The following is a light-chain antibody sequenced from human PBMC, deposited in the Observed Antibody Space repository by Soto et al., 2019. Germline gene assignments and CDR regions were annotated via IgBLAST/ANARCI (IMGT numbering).Light chain of an antibody. Sequence: EIVLTQSPGTLSLSPGERATLSCRASQSVTSNYLAWSQQKPGQAPRLLIYGASSRATGIPDRFSGSGSGTDFALSISRLEPEDFSVFYCQQYGSSPFPFGPETKVDIK. V-gene: IGKV3-20*01. CDR1: QSVTSNY. CDR2: GAS. J-gene: IGKJ3*01. CDR3: QQYGSSPFP.